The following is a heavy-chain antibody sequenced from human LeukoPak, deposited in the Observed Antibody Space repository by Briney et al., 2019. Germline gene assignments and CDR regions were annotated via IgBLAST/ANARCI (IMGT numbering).Heavy chain of an antibody. V-gene: IGHV3-53*01. D-gene: IGHD3-16*01. Sequence: GGSLRLSCAASGFTVSSNYMSWVRQAPGKGLEWVSVIYSGGSTYYADSVKGRFTISRDNSENTLYLQMNSLRAEDTAVYYCARDQDYVWGSYGYWGQGTLVTVSS. CDR1: GFTVSSNY. J-gene: IGHJ4*02. CDR2: IYSGGST. CDR3: ARDQDYVWGSYGY.